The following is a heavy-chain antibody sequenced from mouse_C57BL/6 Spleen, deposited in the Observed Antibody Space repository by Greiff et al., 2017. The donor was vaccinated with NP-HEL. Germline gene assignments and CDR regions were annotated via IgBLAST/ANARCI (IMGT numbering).Heavy chain of an antibody. CDR1: GFTFSDYG. CDR3: ARGGDGGY. J-gene: IGHJ2*01. V-gene: IGHV5-17*01. Sequence: EVKLVESGGGLVKPGGSLKLSCAASGFTFSDYGMHWVRQAPEKGLEWVAYISSGSSTIYYADTVKGRFTISRDNAKNTLFLQMTSLRSEDTAMYYCARGGDGGYWGQGTTLTVSS. D-gene: IGHD3-3*01. CDR2: ISSGSSTI.